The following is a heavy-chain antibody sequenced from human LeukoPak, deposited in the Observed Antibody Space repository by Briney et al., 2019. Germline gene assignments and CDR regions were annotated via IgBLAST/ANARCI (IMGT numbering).Heavy chain of an antibody. CDR2: ISAYNGNT. CDR3: ARVVGGPPDP. J-gene: IGHJ5*02. CDR1: GYTLTAYY. Sequence: ASVKVSCKASGYTLTAYYMQWVRQAPGQGLEWMGWISAYNGNTNYAQKLQGRVTMTTDTSTSTAYMELRSLRSDDTAVYYCARVVGGPPDPWGQGTLVTVSS. D-gene: IGHD1-26*01. V-gene: IGHV1-18*04.